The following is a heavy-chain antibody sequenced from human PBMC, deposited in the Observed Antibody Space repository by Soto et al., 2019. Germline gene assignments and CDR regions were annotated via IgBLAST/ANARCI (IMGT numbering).Heavy chain of an antibody. Sequence: GGSLRLSCAASGFPFSSYSMNWVRQAPGKGLEWVSSISSSSSYIYYADSVKGRFTISRDNAKNSLYLQMDSLRAEDTAVYYCAREANYPNWFDPWGQGTLVTVSS. CDR3: AREANYPNWFDP. D-gene: IGHD1-7*01. CDR1: GFPFSSYS. CDR2: ISSSSSYI. J-gene: IGHJ5*02. V-gene: IGHV3-21*01.